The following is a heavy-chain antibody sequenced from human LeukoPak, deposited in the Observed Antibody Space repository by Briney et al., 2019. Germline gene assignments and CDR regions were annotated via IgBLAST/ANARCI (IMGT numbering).Heavy chain of an antibody. D-gene: IGHD3-10*01. CDR2: ISGSGRST. J-gene: IGHJ4*02. CDR3: AKDSAL. V-gene: IGHV3-23*01. Sequence: PGGSLRLSCVASGFIFSNYDMRWVRQAPGKGLEWVSSISGSGRSTYYAESVKGRFTISRDNSKNTLDLHMYSLRAEDTAVYYCAKDSALRGQGTLVTVAS. CDR1: GFIFSNYD.